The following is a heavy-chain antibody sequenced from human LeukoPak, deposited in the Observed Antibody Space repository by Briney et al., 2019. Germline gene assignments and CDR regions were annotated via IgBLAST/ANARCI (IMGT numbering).Heavy chain of an antibody. CDR3: AKDMGSNTGWTRFDY. CDR2: IRYDGSNQ. J-gene: IGHJ4*02. Sequence: PGGSLRLSCAASGFTFSSYGMHWVRQAPGKGLEWVAFIRYDGSNQYYADSVKGRFTISRDSSKNTLYLQMNSLRGDDTAVYYCAKDMGSNTGWTRFDYWGQGTLVTVSS. D-gene: IGHD6-19*01. V-gene: IGHV3-30*02. CDR1: GFTFSSYG.